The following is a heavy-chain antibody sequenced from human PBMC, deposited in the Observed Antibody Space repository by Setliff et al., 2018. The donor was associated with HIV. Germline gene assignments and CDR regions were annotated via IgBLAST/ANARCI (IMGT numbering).Heavy chain of an antibody. V-gene: IGHV4-39*07. CDR3: ARDPHYFDTSGYYSYFYFDF. CDR1: GGSISSNNDH. CDR2: IPHSGNT. Sequence: SETLSLTCTVSGGSISSNNDHWGWIRQPPGKGLEWIGSIPHSGNTYHNPSLQSRVTISLDMSKSQFSLKLRSMSAADTAVYYCARDPHYFDTSGYYSYFYFDFWGQGMLVTVSS. D-gene: IGHD3-22*01. J-gene: IGHJ4*02.